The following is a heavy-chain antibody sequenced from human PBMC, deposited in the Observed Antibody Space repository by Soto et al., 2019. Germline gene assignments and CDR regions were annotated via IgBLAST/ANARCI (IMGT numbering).Heavy chain of an antibody. J-gene: IGHJ4*02. CDR1: GYTFTGYY. D-gene: IGHD3-22*01. V-gene: IGHV1-2*02. CDR2: INPNSGGT. CDR3: ARAGIYDSSGYYSYYFDY. Sequence: GASVKVSCKASGYTFTGYYMHWVRQAPGQGLEWMGWINPNSGGTNYAQKFQGRVTMTRDTSISTAYMELSRLRSDDTAVYYCARAGIYDSSGYYSYYFDYWGQGTLVTVFS.